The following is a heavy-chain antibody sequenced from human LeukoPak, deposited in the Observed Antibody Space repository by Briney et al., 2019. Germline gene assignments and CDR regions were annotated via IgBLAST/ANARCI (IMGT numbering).Heavy chain of an antibody. CDR2: IYHSGST. Sequence: SETLSLTCTVSGGSISSYYWGWIRQPPGKGLEWIGSIYHSGSTYYNPSLKSRVTISVDTSKNQFSLKLSSVTAADTAVYYCARGSRTGSSPLDYWGQGIRVIVSS. CDR1: GGSISSYY. CDR3: ARGSRTGSSPLDY. V-gene: IGHV4-38-2*02. J-gene: IGHJ4*02. D-gene: IGHD1-1*01.